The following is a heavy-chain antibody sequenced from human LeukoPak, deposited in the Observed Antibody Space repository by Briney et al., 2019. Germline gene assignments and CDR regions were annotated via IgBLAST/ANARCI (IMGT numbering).Heavy chain of an antibody. D-gene: IGHD3-22*01. J-gene: IGHJ6*03. CDR2: ISYDGSNK. V-gene: IGHV3-30*04. CDR3: AKVCSSGYYYYYYYYMDV. CDR1: GFTFSSYA. Sequence: PGGSLRLSCAASGFTFSSYAMHWVRQAPGKGLEWVAVISYDGSNKYYADSVKGRFTISRDNSKNTLYLQMDSLRAEDTAVYYCAKVCSSGYYYYYYYYMDVWGKGTTVTISS.